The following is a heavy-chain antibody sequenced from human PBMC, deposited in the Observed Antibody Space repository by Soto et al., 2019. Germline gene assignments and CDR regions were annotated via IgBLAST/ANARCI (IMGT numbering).Heavy chain of an antibody. Sequence: GGSLRLSCAASGFTFSSYAMSWVRQAPGKGLEWVSAISGSGGSTYYADSVKGRFTISRDNSKNTLYLQMNSLRAEDTAVYYCAKDPIVVVVAATPLDWFDPWGQGTLVTVS. J-gene: IGHJ5*02. CDR1: GFTFSSYA. V-gene: IGHV3-23*01. CDR2: ISGSGGST. D-gene: IGHD2-15*01. CDR3: AKDPIVVVVAATPLDWFDP.